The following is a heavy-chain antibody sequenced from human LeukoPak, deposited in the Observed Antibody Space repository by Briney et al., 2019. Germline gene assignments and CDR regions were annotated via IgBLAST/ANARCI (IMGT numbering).Heavy chain of an antibody. CDR1: GGSISSYY. D-gene: IGHD7-27*01. V-gene: IGHV4-59*01. J-gene: IGHJ4*02. CDR2: IYYSGST. CDR3: ARANWAPYYFDY. Sequence: PSETLSLTCTVSGGSISSYYWSWIRQPPGKGLEWIGYIYYSGSTNYNPSLKSRVTISVDTSKSQFSLKLSSVTAADTAVYYCARANWAPYYFDYWGQGTLVTVSS.